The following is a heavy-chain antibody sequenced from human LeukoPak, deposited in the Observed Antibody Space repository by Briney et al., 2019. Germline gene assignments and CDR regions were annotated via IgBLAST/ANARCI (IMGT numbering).Heavy chain of an antibody. Sequence: GGSLRLSCAASGFTFSSYGMHWVRQAPGKGLEWVAVISYDGSNKYYADSVKGRFTISRDNSKNTLYLQMNSLRAEDTAVYYCAKNRGSGYYFVAFDIWGQGTMVTVSS. CDR3: AKNRGSGYYFVAFDI. CDR2: ISYDGSNK. J-gene: IGHJ3*02. CDR1: GFTFSSYG. V-gene: IGHV3-30*18. D-gene: IGHD3-22*01.